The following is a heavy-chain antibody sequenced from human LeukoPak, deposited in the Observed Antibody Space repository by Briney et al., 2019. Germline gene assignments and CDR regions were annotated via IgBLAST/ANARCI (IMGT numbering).Heavy chain of an antibody. V-gene: IGHV1-2*02. D-gene: IGHD5-12*01. CDR3: ARLYSGYDYNWFDP. Sequence: ASVKVSCKASGYTFTGYYMHWVRQAPGQGLEWMRWINPNSGGTNYAQKFQGRVTMTRDTSISTAYMELSRLRSDDTAVYYCARLYSGYDYNWFDPWGQGTLVTVSS. J-gene: IGHJ5*02. CDR1: GYTFTGYY. CDR2: INPNSGGT.